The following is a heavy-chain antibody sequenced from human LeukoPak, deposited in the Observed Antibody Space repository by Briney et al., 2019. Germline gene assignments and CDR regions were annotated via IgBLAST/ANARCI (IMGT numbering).Heavy chain of an antibody. Sequence: GASVKVSCKASGYTFTSYGIRWVRQAPGQGLEWMGWISAYNGNTNYAQKLQGRVTMTTDTSTSTAYMELRSLRSDDTAVYYCARDTNSGDFWSGYFVYWGQGTLVTVSS. CDR2: ISAYNGNT. CDR3: ARDTNSGDFWSGYFVY. D-gene: IGHD3-3*01. CDR1: GYTFTSYG. V-gene: IGHV1-18*01. J-gene: IGHJ4*02.